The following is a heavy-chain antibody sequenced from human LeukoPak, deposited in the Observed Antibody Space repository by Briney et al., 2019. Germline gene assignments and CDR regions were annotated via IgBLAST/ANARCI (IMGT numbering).Heavy chain of an antibody. CDR1: GFSFSSYS. CDR3: ARDRTPDYYDSSGYLTSPGAFDI. CDR2: ISSSSYI. J-gene: IGHJ3*02. V-gene: IGHV3-21*01. Sequence: SGGSLRLSCAASGFSFSSYSMNWVRQAPGKGLEWVSSISSSSYIYYADSVKGRFTISRDNAKNSLYLQMNSLRAEDTAVYYCARDRTPDYYDSSGYLTSPGAFDIWGQGTMVTVSS. D-gene: IGHD3-22*01.